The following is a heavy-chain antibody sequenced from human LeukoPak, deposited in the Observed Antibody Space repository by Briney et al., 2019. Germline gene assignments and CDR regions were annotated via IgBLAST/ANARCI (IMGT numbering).Heavy chain of an antibody. CDR1: GFTFSSYS. J-gene: IGHJ6*02. V-gene: IGHV3-48*01. CDR2: ISSSSSTI. D-gene: IGHD2-8*01. CDR3: AREMGVPPIYYYGMDV. Sequence: GSLRLSCAASGFTFSSYSMNWVRQAPGKGLEWVSYISSSSSTIYYADSVKGRFTFSRDNAKNSLYLQMNSLRAEDTAVYYCAREMGVPPIYYYGMDVWGQGTTVTVSS.